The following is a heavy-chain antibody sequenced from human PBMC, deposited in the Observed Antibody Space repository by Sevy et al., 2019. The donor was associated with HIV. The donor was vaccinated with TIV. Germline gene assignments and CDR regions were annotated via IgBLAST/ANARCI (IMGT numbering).Heavy chain of an antibody. D-gene: IGHD3-16*02. J-gene: IGHJ4*02. CDR1: GYTFTSYG. Sequence: ASVKVSCKASGYTFTSYGISWVRQAPGQGLEWMGWISAYNGNTNYAQKLQGRVTMTTDTSTSTAYMELRSLRSDDTAVYYCARGHDYGSGSYRASFDYWGQGTLVTVSS. CDR2: ISAYNGNT. V-gene: IGHV1-18*01. CDR3: ARGHDYGSGSYRASFDY.